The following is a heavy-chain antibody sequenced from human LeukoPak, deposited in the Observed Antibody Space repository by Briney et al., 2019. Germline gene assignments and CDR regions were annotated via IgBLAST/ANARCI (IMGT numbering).Heavy chain of an antibody. CDR3: AREVGYCSGGSCRYDAFDI. J-gene: IGHJ3*02. V-gene: IGHV1-69*06. D-gene: IGHD2-15*01. CDR2: IIPMFGTA. Sequence: SVKVSCKASGGTFSSYEISWVRQAPGQGLEWMGGIIPMFGTAKYAQKFQGRVTITADKSTSTAYMELSSLRSEDTAVYYCAREVGYCSGGSCRYDAFDIWGQGTMVTVSS. CDR1: GGTFSSYE.